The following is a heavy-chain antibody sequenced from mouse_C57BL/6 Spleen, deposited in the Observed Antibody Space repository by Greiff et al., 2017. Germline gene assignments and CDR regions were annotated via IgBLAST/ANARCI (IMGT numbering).Heavy chain of an antibody. D-gene: IGHD1-1*01. V-gene: IGHV1-52*01. J-gene: IGHJ4*01. CDR2: IDPSDSET. Sequence: VQLQQPGAELVRPGSSVQLSCKASGYTFTSYWMHWVKQRPIQGLEWIGNIDPSDSETHYNQKFKDKATLTVDKSSSTAYMQLSSLTSEDSAVYYCARSLITTVVATGSLDAMDYWGQGTSVTVSS. CDR1: GYTFTSYW. CDR3: ARSLITTVVATGSLDAMDY.